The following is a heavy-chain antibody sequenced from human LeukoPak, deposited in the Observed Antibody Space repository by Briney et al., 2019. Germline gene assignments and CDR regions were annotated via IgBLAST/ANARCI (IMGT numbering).Heavy chain of an antibody. CDR1: GGSISSTSYY. J-gene: IGHJ4*02. CDR2: INSDGSST. V-gene: IGHV3-74*01. CDR3: ARGDWGYHDY. Sequence: ETLSLTCTVAGGSISSTSYYWGWIRQPPGKGLVWVSRINSDGSSTSYADSVKGRFTISRDNAKNTLYLQMNSLRAEDTAVYYCARGDWGYHDYWGQGTLVTVSS. D-gene: IGHD3-16*01.